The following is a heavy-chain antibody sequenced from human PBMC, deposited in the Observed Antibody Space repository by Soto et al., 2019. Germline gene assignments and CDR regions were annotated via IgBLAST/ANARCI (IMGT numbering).Heavy chain of an antibody. CDR1: GASISGFY. J-gene: IGHJ6*02. V-gene: IGHV4-34*01. CDR2: INHSGST. CDR3: ARDEGYGMDV. Sequence: PSETLSLTCTVSGASISGFYWSWIRQPPGKGLEWIGEINHSGSTNYNPSLKSRVTISVDTSKNQFSLKLSSVTAADTAVYYCARDEGYGMDVWGQGTTVTVSS.